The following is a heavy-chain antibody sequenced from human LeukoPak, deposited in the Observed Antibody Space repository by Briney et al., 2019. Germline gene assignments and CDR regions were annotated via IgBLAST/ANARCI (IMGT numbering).Heavy chain of an antibody. V-gene: IGHV3-23*01. CDR2: ISGSGGST. D-gene: IGHD3-22*01. J-gene: IGHJ4*02. Sequence: PGGSLRLSCAASGFIFSSYAMSWVRQAPGKGLEWVSAISGSGGSTYYADSVKGRFTISRDNSKNTLYLQVNGPRAEDTAVYYCARSADRSGYFREITLYYFDYWGQGTLVTVSS. CDR1: GFIFSSYA. CDR3: ARSADRSGYFREITLYYFDY.